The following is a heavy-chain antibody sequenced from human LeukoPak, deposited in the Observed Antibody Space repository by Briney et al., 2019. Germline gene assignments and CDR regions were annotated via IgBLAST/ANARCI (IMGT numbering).Heavy chain of an antibody. CDR3: AKDPTDFDSSGQTYFDY. CDR1: GFTFSSYR. V-gene: IGHV3-48*01. CDR2: ISSSSSTI. Sequence: GGSLRLSCAASGFTFSSYRMNWVRQAPGKGLEWVSYISSSSSTIYYADSVKGRFTISRDNAKNSLFLQMNSLRAEDTAVYYCAKDPTDFDSSGQTYFDYWGQGTLVTVSS. D-gene: IGHD3-22*01. J-gene: IGHJ4*02.